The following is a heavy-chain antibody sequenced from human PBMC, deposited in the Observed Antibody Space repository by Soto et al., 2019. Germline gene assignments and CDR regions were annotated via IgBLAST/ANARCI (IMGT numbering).Heavy chain of an antibody. V-gene: IGHV1-69*12. Sequence: QVQLVQSGAEVKKPGSSVKVSCKASGGTFSSYAISWVRQAPGQGLEWMGGIIPIFGTANYAQKFQGRVTITADESTSTAYMELSSLRSEDTAGYYCARDPADASSGYPTGVDAFDIWGQGTMVTVSS. CDR1: GGTFSSYA. J-gene: IGHJ3*02. CDR3: ARDPADASSGYPTGVDAFDI. CDR2: IIPIFGTA. D-gene: IGHD3-22*01.